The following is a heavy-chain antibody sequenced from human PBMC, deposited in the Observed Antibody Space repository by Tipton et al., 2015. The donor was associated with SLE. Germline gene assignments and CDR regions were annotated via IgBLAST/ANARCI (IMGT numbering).Heavy chain of an antibody. J-gene: IGHJ4*02. CDR3: ARRVIATDFDY. V-gene: IGHV3-23*01. D-gene: IGHD2-21*01. CDR2: MHSGGGNK. CDR1: GVTFGRYV. Sequence: SLRLSCAASGVTFGRYVMSCVRQAPGKGLEWVALMHSGGGNKSYADSVKGRFTISRDNSKNTMYLQMNSLRSEDTAVYYCARRVIATDFDYWGQGTLVTVSS.